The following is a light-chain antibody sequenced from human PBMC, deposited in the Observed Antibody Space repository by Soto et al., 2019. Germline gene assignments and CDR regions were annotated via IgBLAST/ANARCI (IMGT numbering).Light chain of an antibody. Sequence: QSALTQPASVSGSPGQSITISCTGTSSDIGTYKYVSWFQHHPGKAPKLIIFEVSNRPSGISDRFSGSNSGSSASLAISGLRSEDEADYFCAAWDDSLSAWVFGGGTKLTVL. CDR1: SSDIGTYKY. CDR2: EVS. J-gene: IGLJ3*02. V-gene: IGLV2-14*01. CDR3: AAWDDSLSAWV.